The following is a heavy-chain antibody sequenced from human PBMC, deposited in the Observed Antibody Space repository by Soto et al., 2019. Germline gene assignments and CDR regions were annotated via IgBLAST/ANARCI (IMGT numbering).Heavy chain of an antibody. CDR3: ARVGNPLDH. D-gene: IGHD1-1*01. CDR2: ISSSDITM. J-gene: IGHJ4*02. CDR1: GFTFSSFE. Sequence: LRLSCAASGFTFSSFEMNWVRQAPGKGLEWVSYISSSDITMYYADSVKGRFTISRDNAKYSLYLQMNSLRAEDTAVYYCARVGNPLDHWGQGTLVTVYS. V-gene: IGHV3-48*03.